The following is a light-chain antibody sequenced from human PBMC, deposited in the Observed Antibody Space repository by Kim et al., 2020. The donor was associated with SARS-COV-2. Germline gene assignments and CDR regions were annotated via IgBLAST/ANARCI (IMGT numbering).Light chain of an antibody. CDR3: QAWDSSTAV. V-gene: IGLV3-1*01. CDR2: QNK. J-gene: IGLJ2*01. CDR1: KWGDKY. Sequence: SVSSAQKASITCSGDKWGDKYACWYQQKPGQSPVLVIYQNKKRPSGIPERFSGSNSGNTATLTISGTQAMDEADYYCQAWDSSTAVFGGGTQLTVL.